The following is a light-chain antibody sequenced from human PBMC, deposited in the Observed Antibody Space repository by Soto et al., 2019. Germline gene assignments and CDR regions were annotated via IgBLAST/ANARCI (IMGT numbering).Light chain of an antibody. CDR1: QSIRSY. J-gene: IGKJ1*01. V-gene: IGKV1-39*01. CDR3: QQSYSTPPWT. Sequence: DIQLTQSPSSLSASVGDKVTITCRASQSIRSYLNWVQQKPGKAPKLLIYDASSLQTGVPSRFSGSGSGTDFSLTISSLQPEDFATYYCQQSYSTPPWTFGQGTKVDIK. CDR2: DAS.